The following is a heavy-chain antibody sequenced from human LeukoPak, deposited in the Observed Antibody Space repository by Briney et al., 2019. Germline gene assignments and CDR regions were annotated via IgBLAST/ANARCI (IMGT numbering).Heavy chain of an antibody. D-gene: IGHD3-10*01. Sequence: GGSLRLSCAASGFTFSSYWMSWVRQAPGKGLEWVANIKQDGSEKYYVDSVKGRFTISRDNAKNSLYLQMNSLRAEDTAAYYCARDYGLLWFGDFDYWGQGTLVTVSS. CDR2: IKQDGSEK. CDR1: GFTFSSYW. V-gene: IGHV3-7*01. J-gene: IGHJ4*02. CDR3: ARDYGLLWFGDFDY.